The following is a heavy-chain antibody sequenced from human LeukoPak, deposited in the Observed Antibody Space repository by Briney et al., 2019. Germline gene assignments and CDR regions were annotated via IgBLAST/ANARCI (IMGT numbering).Heavy chain of an antibody. CDR2: IYYTGST. CDR3: ARHGGESIMAMILHAFDI. V-gene: IGHV4-59*08. Sequence: SETLSLTCTVSGGSVSSYSWSWIRRPPGKGLEWIGSIYYTGSTNYNPSLKSRVTMSVDTSKNQFSLRLSSVTAADTAVYYCARHGGESIMAMILHAFDIWGQGTMVTVSS. J-gene: IGHJ3*02. CDR1: GGSVSSYS. D-gene: IGHD5-12*01.